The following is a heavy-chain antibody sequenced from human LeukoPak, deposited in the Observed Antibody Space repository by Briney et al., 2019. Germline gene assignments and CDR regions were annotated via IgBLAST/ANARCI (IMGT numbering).Heavy chain of an antibody. CDR1: GYTFSSYG. CDR3: VRQVDITMALPDY. Sequence: GASVKVSCKASGYTFSSYGITGVRQAPGQGLEWMGWISGYNGNTNYAQKFQGRVTMTTDTSTTTAYMELRSLRSDDTAVYYCVRQVDITMALPDYWGQGTLVTVSS. CDR2: ISGYNGNT. D-gene: IGHD5-18*01. V-gene: IGHV1-18*01. J-gene: IGHJ4*02.